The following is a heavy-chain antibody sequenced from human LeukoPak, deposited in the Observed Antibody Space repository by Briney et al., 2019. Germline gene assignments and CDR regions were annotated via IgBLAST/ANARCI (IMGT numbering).Heavy chain of an antibody. V-gene: IGHV1-2*02. CDR1: GYTFTGYY. J-gene: IGHJ3*02. Sequence: GASVKVSCIASGYTFTGYYMHWVRQAPGQGLEWMGWIHPKSGDTNYAQKFQGRVTVTRDTSISTAYMELSGLRSDDTAVYYCARLINGGRGFDIWGQGTMVTVSS. CDR2: IHPKSGDT. D-gene: IGHD2-8*01. CDR3: ARLINGGRGFDI.